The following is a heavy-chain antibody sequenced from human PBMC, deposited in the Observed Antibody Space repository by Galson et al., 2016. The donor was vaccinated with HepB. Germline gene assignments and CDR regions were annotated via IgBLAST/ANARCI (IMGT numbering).Heavy chain of an antibody. V-gene: IGHV3-33*01. D-gene: IGHD2-15*01. J-gene: IGHJ3*02. CDR2: TWFDGSNK. CDR1: GFTFSSYG. Sequence: SLRLSCAASGFTFSSYGMPWVRQAPGKGLEWVAVTWFDGSNKNYVDSVRGRFTISRDNSKNTLYLQMNTLKAEDTAVYYCARGTFCSGDSCYSPAFDMWGQGTMVTVSS. CDR3: ARGTFCSGDSCYSPAFDM.